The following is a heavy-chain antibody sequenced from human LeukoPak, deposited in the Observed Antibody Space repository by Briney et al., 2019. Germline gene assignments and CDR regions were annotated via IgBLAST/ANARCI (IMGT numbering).Heavy chain of an antibody. D-gene: IGHD4-17*01. Sequence: ASVKVSCKASGYTFTGYYMHWVRQAPGQGLEWMGRINPNSGGTNYAQKFQGRVTMTRDTSINTAYMELSRLRSDDTAVYYCARGRHYGDPFLFDYWGQGTLVTVSS. V-gene: IGHV1-2*06. CDR3: ARGRHYGDPFLFDY. CDR1: GYTFTGYY. J-gene: IGHJ4*02. CDR2: INPNSGGT.